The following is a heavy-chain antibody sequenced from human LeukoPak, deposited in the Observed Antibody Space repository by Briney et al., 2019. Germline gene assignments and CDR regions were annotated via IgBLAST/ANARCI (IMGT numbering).Heavy chain of an antibody. Sequence: GGSLRLSCAASGFTFSSYGMHWVRQAPGKGLEWVAVISYDGSNKYYADSVKGRFTISRDNSKNTLYLQMNSLRAEDTAVYYCARAWELTFDYWGQGTLVTVSS. J-gene: IGHJ4*02. CDR2: ISYDGSNK. D-gene: IGHD1-26*01. V-gene: IGHV3-30*03. CDR1: GFTFSSYG. CDR3: ARAWELTFDY.